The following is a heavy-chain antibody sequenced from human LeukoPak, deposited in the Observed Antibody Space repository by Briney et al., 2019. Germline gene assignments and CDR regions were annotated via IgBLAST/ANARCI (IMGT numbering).Heavy chain of an antibody. CDR3: AREWYYYDSSGYPQDAFDI. CDR1: GYSITSDYY. D-gene: IGHD3-22*01. Sequence: SETLSLTCTVSGYSITSDYYWGWIRQPPGKGLEWIGSIYRSGNTYYNPSLKSQVTNSVDTSKNQFSLKLTSVTAADTAVYFCAREWYYYDSSGYPQDAFDIWGQGTMVTVSS. J-gene: IGHJ3*02. V-gene: IGHV4-38-2*02. CDR2: IYRSGNT.